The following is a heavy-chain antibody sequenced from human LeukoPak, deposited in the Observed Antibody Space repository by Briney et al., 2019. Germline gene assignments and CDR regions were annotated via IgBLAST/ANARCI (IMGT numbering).Heavy chain of an antibody. J-gene: IGHJ4*02. Sequence: ASVKVSCKASGYTFTSYDINWVRQATGQGLEWMGWVNPNSGNTGYAQTFQGRVTMTRNTSISTAYMELSSLRSEDTAVYYCARGHFRWELEIRDFDYWGQGTLVTVSS. CDR1: GYTFTSYD. CDR3: ARGHFRWELEIRDFDY. CDR2: VNPNSGNT. V-gene: IGHV1-8*01. D-gene: IGHD1-26*01.